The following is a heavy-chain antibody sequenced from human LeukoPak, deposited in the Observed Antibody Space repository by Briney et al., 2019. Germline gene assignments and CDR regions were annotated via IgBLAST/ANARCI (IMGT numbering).Heavy chain of an antibody. CDR1: GASIRSYH. D-gene: IGHD1-26*01. Sequence: SETLSLTCTVSGASIRSYHWSWIRQPPGKGLEWIGYIHYSGSTDHYPSLKSRVTISVDTSKNQFSLKLSSVTAADTAVYYCARGSDVFEVWGQGTMVTVPS. CDR2: IHYSGST. CDR3: ARGSDVFEV. V-gene: IGHV4-59*01. J-gene: IGHJ3*01.